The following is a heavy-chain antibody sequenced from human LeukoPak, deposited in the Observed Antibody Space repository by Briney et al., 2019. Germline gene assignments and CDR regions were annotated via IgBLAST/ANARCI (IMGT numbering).Heavy chain of an antibody. Sequence: PSETLSLTCTVSGGSISSYYWSWIRQPPGKGLEWIGYIYYSGSTNYNPSLKSRVTISVDTSKNQFSLKLSSVTAADTAVYYCAREVRYCSSTSCYTQLDYWGQGTLVTVSS. V-gene: IGHV4-59*01. CDR3: AREVRYCSSTSCYTQLDY. D-gene: IGHD2-2*02. CDR1: GGSISSYY. CDR2: IYYSGST. J-gene: IGHJ4*02.